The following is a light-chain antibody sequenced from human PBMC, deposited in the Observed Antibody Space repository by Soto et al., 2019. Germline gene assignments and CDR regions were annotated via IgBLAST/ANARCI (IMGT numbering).Light chain of an antibody. CDR2: EVK. CDR1: SSDVGTYNR. V-gene: IGLV2-18*02. CDR3: TSYTSRDTVV. Sequence: QSALTQPPSVSGSPGQSVTISCSVTSSDVGTYNRVSWYQQPPGTAPKLMIYEVKIRPSGVPDRFSGSKSGNTASLTISGLQAEDEADYYCTSYTSRDTVVFGGGTKLTVL. J-gene: IGLJ2*01.